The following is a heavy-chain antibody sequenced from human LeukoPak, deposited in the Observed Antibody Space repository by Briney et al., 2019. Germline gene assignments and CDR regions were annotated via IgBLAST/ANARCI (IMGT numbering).Heavy chain of an antibody. D-gene: IGHD2-8*01. Sequence: GASVKVSCKASGYTFTSYDINWVRQATGQGLEWMGWMNSNSGNTGYAQKFQGRVTMTRNTSISTAYMELSSLRSEDTAVYYCARVPRTNGVWSYYYYYMDVWGKGTTVTASS. CDR1: GYTFTSYD. J-gene: IGHJ6*03. CDR2: MNSNSGNT. V-gene: IGHV1-8*01. CDR3: ARVPRTNGVWSYYYYYMDV.